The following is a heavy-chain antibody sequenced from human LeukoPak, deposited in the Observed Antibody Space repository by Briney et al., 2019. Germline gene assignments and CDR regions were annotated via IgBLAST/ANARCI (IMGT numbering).Heavy chain of an antibody. CDR1: GYSFTSYW. CDR3: ARRGIAAAGTEYYFDY. V-gene: IGHV5-51*01. J-gene: IGHJ4*02. CDR2: IYPGDSDT. D-gene: IGHD6-13*01. Sequence: GESLKISCKGSGYSFTSYWIGWVRQMPGKGLEWMGIIYPGDSDTRYSPSFQGQVTISADKSISTAYLQWSSLKASDTAMYCCARRGIAAAGTEYYFDYWGQGTLVTVSS.